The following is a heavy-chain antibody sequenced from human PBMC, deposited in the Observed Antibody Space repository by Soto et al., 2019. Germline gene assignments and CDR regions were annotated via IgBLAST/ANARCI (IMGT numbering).Heavy chain of an antibody. J-gene: IGHJ5*02. CDR1: GFTFSSYA. Sequence: PGGSLRLSCAASGFTFSSYAMSWVRQAPGKGLEWVSAISGSGGSTYYADSVKGRFTISRDNSKNTLYLQMNSLRAEDTAVYYCASHDEYCSGGSCYPPWFDPWGQGTLVTVS. CDR2: ISGSGGST. CDR3: ASHDEYCSGGSCYPPWFDP. V-gene: IGHV3-23*01. D-gene: IGHD2-15*01.